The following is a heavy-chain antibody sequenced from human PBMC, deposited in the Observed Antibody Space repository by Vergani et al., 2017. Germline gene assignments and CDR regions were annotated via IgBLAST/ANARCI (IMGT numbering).Heavy chain of an antibody. Sequence: EVQLVEPGGGLIQPGGSLRLSCAASGFTVSSNYMSWVRQAPGKGLEWVSVIYSGGSTYYADSLKGRFTISRDNSKNTLYLQMNSLRAEDAAVYYCARGPRGAARPCFDYWGQGTLVTVSS. J-gene: IGHJ4*02. D-gene: IGHD6-6*01. CDR3: ARGPRGAARPCFDY. CDR1: GFTVSSNY. V-gene: IGHV3-53*01. CDR2: IYSGGST.